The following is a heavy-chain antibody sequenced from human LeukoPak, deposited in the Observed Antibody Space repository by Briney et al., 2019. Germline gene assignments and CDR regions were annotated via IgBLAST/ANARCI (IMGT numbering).Heavy chain of an antibody. CDR3: AKERGGRGYGGFDY. CDR2: ISGSGGST. CDR1: GFTLSSYE. J-gene: IGHJ4*02. V-gene: IGHV3-23*01. Sequence: GGSLRLSCTVSGFTLSSYEMSWIRQAPGKGLEWVSAISGSGGSTYYADSVKGRFTISRDNSKNTLYLQMNSLRAEDTAVYYCAKERGGRGYGGFDYWGQGTLVTVSS. D-gene: IGHD5-18*01.